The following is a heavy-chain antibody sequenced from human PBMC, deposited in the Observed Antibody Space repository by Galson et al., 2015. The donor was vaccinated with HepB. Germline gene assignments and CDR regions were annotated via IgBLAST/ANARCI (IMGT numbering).Heavy chain of an antibody. CDR3: AKDQVVTGSLYFFYGMDV. CDR2: ISYDGSYK. J-gene: IGHJ6*02. CDR1: GFSFNSYG. V-gene: IGHV3-30*18. Sequence: SLRLSCAASGFSFNSYGMHWVRQAPGKGLEWVALISYDGSYKYHVDSVKGRFTISRDNSKNTVYLQMNSLRAEDTAVYYCAKDQVVTGSLYFFYGMDVWGQGTTVTVSS. D-gene: IGHD2-21*02.